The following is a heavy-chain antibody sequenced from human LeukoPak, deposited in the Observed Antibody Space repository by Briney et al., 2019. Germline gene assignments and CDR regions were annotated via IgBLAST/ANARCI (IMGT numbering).Heavy chain of an antibody. D-gene: IGHD5-24*01. CDR1: GGTFSSYA. CDR3: ARVEMATITVDY. J-gene: IGHJ4*02. V-gene: IGHV1-69*04. Sequence: ASVKVSCKASGGTFSSYAISWVRQAPGQGLELMGRIIPILGIANYAQKFQGRVTITADKSTSTAYMELSSLRSEDTAVYYCARVEMATITVDYWGQGTLVTVSS. CDR2: IIPILGIA.